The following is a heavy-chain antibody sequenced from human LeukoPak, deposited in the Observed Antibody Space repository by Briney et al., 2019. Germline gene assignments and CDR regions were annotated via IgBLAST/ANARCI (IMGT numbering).Heavy chain of an antibody. CDR2: AYYRSKWNN. CDR1: GDSVSSNSAA. V-gene: IGHV6-1*01. CDR3: ARERYYFDY. Sequence: SQTLSLTCAISGDSVSSNSAAWNWIRQSPSIGLEWLGRAYYRSKWNNEYAESVRSRITINPDTSKNQFSLQLDSVTPEDTAVYYCARERYYFDYWGQGTLVTVSS. J-gene: IGHJ4*02.